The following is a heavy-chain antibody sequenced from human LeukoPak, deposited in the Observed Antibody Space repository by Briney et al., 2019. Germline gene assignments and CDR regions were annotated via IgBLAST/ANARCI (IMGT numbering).Heavy chain of an antibody. Sequence: PSQTLSLTCTVSGGSISSGGYSWSWIRQPPGKGLEWIGYIYHSGSTYYNPSLKSRVTISVDRSKNQFSLKLSSVTAADTAVYYCARAGLDYDILTSYYNWFDPWGQGTLVTVSS. CDR1: GGSISSGGYS. CDR2: IYHSGST. CDR3: ARAGLDYDILTSYYNWFDP. J-gene: IGHJ5*02. D-gene: IGHD3-9*01. V-gene: IGHV4-30-2*01.